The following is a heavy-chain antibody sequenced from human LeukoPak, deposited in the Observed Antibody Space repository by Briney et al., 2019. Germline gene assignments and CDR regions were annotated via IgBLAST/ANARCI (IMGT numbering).Heavy chain of an antibody. Sequence: GSLRLSCASSEFTFRSYWMHWVRQAPGKWLEWDSRINGDGSGTNYADSVKGRFTISRDNARNTLYLQMSSPTAEDTAVYYCARDRGYMVDYWGQGTLVTVSS. CDR1: EFTFRSYW. CDR3: ARDRGYMVDY. J-gene: IGHJ4*02. V-gene: IGHV3-74*01. D-gene: IGHD3-16*02. CDR2: INGDGSGT.